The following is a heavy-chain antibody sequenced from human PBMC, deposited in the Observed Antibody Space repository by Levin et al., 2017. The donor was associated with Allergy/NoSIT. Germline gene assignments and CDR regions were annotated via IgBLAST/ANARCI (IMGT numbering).Heavy chain of an antibody. CDR3: ARQCYDILTGYYNFDY. D-gene: IGHD3-9*01. V-gene: IGHV4-39*01. CDR2: LSPRGST. J-gene: IGHJ4*02. CDR1: CVSSSFSISF. Sequence: SAPLSLPFTFSCVSSSFSISFCGWIRQSPFPFLAWLGRLSPRGSTYYNPSLKSRVTTSVDTSKNQFSLKLSSVTAADTAVYYCARQCYDILTGYYNFDYWGQGTLVTVSS.